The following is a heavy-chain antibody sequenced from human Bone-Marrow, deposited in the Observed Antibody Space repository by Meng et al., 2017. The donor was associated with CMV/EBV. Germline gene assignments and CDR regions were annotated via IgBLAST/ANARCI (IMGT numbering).Heavy chain of an antibody. D-gene: IGHD2-15*01. CDR1: GGSFSGYY. V-gene: IGHV4-34*01. CDR3: ARGPKVAATWLVDD. CDR2: INHSGST. Sequence: GSLRLSCAVYGGSFSGYYWSWIRQPPGKGLEWIGEINHSGSTNYNPSLKSRVSISVDTSKNQFSMKLSSVTAADTAVYYCARGPKVAATWLVDDWG. J-gene: IGHJ4*01.